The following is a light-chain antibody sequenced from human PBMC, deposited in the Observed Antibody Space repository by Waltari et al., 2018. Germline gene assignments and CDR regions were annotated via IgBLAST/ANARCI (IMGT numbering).Light chain of an antibody. CDR1: SNDIGSYNY. J-gene: IGLJ1*01. CDR2: EVF. CDR3: GSYGGSNNYV. V-gene: IGLV2-8*01. Sequence: QSALTQPPSASGSPGQSVTISCPGTSNDIGSYNYVSWYQQSPGKAPKLVIYEVFQRPAGVPDRFSGSKSGNTASLTVSGLQIEDEADYYCGSYGGSNNYVFGTGTTVTVL.